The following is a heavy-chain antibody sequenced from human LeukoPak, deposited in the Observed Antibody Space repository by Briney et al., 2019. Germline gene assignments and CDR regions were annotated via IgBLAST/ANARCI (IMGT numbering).Heavy chain of an antibody. V-gene: IGHV4-59*01. D-gene: IGHD4-17*01. CDR1: GGSINNYY. CDR2: IYYTGNT. CDR3: ARGPGVDY. Sequence: SETLSLTCTVSGGSINNYYWSWIRQPPGKGLEWIGYIYYTGNTKYNPSLKSRVTISLDTSKNRFSLKLNSVTAADTAVYYCARGPGVDYWGQGTLVTVSS. J-gene: IGHJ4*02.